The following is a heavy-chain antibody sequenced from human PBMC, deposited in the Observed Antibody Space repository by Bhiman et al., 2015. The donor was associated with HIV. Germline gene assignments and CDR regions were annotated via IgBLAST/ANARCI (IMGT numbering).Heavy chain of an antibody. CDR2: IKQDGGEK. CDR1: GFTFSGYW. D-gene: IGHD6-19*01. CDR3: ARAPASGWYWSWFDP. V-gene: IGHV3-7*05. Sequence: EVQLVESGGGLVQPGGSLRISCAASGFTFSGYWMSWVRQAPGKGLEWVANIKQDGGEKYYVDSVKGRFTISRDNAKNSLYLQMNSLRVEDTAVYYCARAPASGWYWSWFDPWGQGTLVTVSS. J-gene: IGHJ5*02.